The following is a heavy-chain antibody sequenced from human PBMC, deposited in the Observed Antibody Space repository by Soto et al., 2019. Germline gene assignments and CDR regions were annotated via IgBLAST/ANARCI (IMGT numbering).Heavy chain of an antibody. J-gene: IGHJ6*02. CDR3: GILPDLTPIYLRRDYDMDV. D-gene: IGHD2-2*01. Sequence: GFLRLSCAVAGSRFSHYAMGWVRQAPGKGLEWVSGISGSGGTTYYADSVKGRFTISRDNSKNTLFLQMSRLWAEDTAIYYCGILPDLTPIYLRRDYDMDVWGQGTTVTVSS. CDR1: GSRFSHYA. V-gene: IGHV3-23*01. CDR2: ISGSGGTT.